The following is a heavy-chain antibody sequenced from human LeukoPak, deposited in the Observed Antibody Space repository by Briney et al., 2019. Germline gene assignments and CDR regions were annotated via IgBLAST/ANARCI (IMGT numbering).Heavy chain of an antibody. D-gene: IGHD2-15*01. CDR3: ARGCVVAHDY. V-gene: IGHV3-30-3*01. CDR1: GFTFSSYA. CDR2: ISYDGSNK. Sequence: PGGSLRLSCAASGFTFSSYAMHWVRQAPGKGPEWVAVISYDGSNKYYADSVKGRFTISRDNSKNTLYLQMNSLRAEDTAVYYCARGCVVAHDYWGQGTLVTVSS. J-gene: IGHJ4*02.